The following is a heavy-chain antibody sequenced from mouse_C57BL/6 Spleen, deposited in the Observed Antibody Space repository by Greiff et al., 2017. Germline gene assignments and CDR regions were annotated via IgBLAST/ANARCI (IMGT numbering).Heavy chain of an antibody. CDR3: ARRGSVGIYAMDY. CDR2: IYPGSGST. J-gene: IGHJ4*01. V-gene: IGHV1-55*01. D-gene: IGHD1-1*01. CDR1: GYTFTSYW. Sequence: QVQLQQPGAELVKPGASVKMSCKASGYTFTSYWITWVRQRPGQGLEWIGDIYPGSGSTNYNEKFKSKATLTVDTSSSTAYMQLSSLTSEDSAVXYCARRGSVGIYAMDYWGQGTSVTVAS.